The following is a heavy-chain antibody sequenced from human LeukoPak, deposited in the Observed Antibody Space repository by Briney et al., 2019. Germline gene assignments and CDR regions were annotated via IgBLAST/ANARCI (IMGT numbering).Heavy chain of an antibody. CDR1: GGSISSYY. CDR3: AGQRPYDAFDI. CDR2: IYYSGST. J-gene: IGHJ3*02. Sequence: PSETLSLTCTVSGGSISSYYWSWIRQPPGKGLEWIGYIYYSGSTNYNPSLKSRVTISVDTSKNQFSLKLSSVTAADTAVYYCAGQRPYDAFDIWGQGTMVTVSS. D-gene: IGHD6-25*01. V-gene: IGHV4-59*01.